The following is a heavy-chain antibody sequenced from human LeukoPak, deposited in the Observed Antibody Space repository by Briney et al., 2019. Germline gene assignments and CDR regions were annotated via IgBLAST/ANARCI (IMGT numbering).Heavy chain of an antibody. Sequence: GGSLRPSCAASGFTFSSYTMNWIRQAPGKGLEWISFINTKSKTIYYADSVKGRFTISRDNARNLLHLQMNSLRAEDTALYFCVRDQDWAFDYWGQGTLVTVSS. CDR2: INTKSKTI. CDR1: GFTFSSYT. D-gene: IGHD3-9*01. CDR3: VRDQDWAFDY. V-gene: IGHV3-48*01. J-gene: IGHJ4*02.